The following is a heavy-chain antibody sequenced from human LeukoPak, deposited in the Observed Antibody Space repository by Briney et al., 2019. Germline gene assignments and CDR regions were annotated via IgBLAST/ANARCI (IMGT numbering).Heavy chain of an antibody. J-gene: IGHJ6*02. CDR2: ISWNSGSI. V-gene: IGHV3-9*01. D-gene: IGHD6-6*01. CDR3: AKDLEYSSSSDGMDV. CDR1: GFTFDDYA. Sequence: GGSLRLSCAASGFTFDDYAMHWVRHAPGKGLEWVSGISWNSGSIGYADSVKGRFTISRDNAKNSLYLQMNSLRAEDTALYYCAKDLEYSSSSDGMDVWGQGTTVTVSS.